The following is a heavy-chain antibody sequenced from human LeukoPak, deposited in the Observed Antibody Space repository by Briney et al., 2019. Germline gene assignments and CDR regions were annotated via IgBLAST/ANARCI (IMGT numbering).Heavy chain of an antibody. CDR1: GVSVISGTYY. V-gene: IGHV4-39*01. D-gene: IGHD6-13*01. CDR3: ARHPYSSSWSKGTKDNWFDP. Sequence: SETLSLTCTVSGVSVISGTYYWGWIRQPPGRGLEWIGNIYYTGNTFYNPSLKSRVTISVDTAKNQFSLKLSSVTAADTAVYYCARHPYSSSWSKGTKDNWFDPWGQGTLVTVSS. CDR2: IYYTGNT. J-gene: IGHJ5*02.